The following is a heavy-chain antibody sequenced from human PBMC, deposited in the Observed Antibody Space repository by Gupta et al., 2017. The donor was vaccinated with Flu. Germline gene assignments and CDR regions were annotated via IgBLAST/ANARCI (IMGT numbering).Heavy chain of an antibody. D-gene: IGHD3-16*02. CDR1: FSSYA. J-gene: IGHJ4*02. V-gene: IGHV3-23*01. CDR3: AKGRLGYTYYFDY. CDR2: ISGSGGST. Sequence: FSSYAMSWVRQAPGKGLEWVSAISGSGGSTYYADSVKGRFTISRDNSKNTLYLQMNRLRAEDTAVYYCAKGRLGYTYYFDYWGQGTLVTVS.